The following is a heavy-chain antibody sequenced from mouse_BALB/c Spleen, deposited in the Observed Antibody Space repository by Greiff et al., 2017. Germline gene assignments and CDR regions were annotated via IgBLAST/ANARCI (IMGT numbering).Heavy chain of an antibody. CDR2: ISYSGST. CDR3: ASPIATATAWFAY. Sequence: DVKVEESGPGLVKPSQSLSLSCTATGYSITSDYAWNLIRQFPGNKLGCMGYISYSGSTNYNPSLKSRISITRDTSKNQFFLQLNSVTTEDTAADYCASPIATATAWFAYWGQGTLVTVSA. CDR1: GYSITSDYA. V-gene: IGHV3-2*02. D-gene: IGHD1-2*01. J-gene: IGHJ3*01.